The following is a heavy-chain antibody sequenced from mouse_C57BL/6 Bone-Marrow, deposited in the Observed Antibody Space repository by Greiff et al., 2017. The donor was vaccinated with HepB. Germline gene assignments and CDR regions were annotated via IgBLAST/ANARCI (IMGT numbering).Heavy chain of an antibody. CDR1: GFTFSSYG. D-gene: IGHD4-1*01. CDR3: ARHGTGGEDRYFDV. Sequence: DVMLVESGGDLVKPGGSLKLSCAASGFTFSSYGMSWVRQTPDKRLEWVAIISSSGSYTYYPDSVTVRFTISRDNAKNTLYLQMTSLKSEDTAMYYCARHGTGGEDRYFDVWGTGTTVTVAA. CDR2: ISSSGSYT. J-gene: IGHJ1*03. V-gene: IGHV5-6*02.